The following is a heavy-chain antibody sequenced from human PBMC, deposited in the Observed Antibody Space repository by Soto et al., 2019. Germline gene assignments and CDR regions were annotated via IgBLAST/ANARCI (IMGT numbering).Heavy chain of an antibody. CDR1: EFIFSSYA. D-gene: IGHD4-17*01. Sequence: QVQLVESGGGVVQPGRSLRLSCAASEFIFSSYARHWVRQAPGKGLEWVAFISDDGSSKYYADSVKGRFTISRDNSKNTLYLQMNSLSAEDTAVYYCTRADLTVTLSVFDPWGQGTLVTVSS. V-gene: IGHV3-30-3*01. J-gene: IGHJ5*02. CDR3: TRADLTVTLSVFDP. CDR2: ISDDGSSK.